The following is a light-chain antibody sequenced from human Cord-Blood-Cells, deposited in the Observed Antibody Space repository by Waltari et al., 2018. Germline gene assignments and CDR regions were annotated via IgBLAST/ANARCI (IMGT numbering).Light chain of an antibody. V-gene: IGKV3-20*01. CDR2: GAS. CDR1: QSLSSSY. Sequence: ELVLTQSPGTLSLSPGERATLSCRASQSLSSSYLAWYQQKPGQAPRLLLDGASSRATGIPDRFSGSGSGTDFTLTISRLEPEDFAVYYCQQYGSSPVSFGQGTKLEIK. J-gene: IGKJ2*03. CDR3: QQYGSSPVS.